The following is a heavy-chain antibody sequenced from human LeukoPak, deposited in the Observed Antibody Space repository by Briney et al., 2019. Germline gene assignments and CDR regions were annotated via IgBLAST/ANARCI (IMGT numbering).Heavy chain of an antibody. CDR3: ASSGCGGDCLNFDY. CDR1: GGTFSSYA. D-gene: IGHD2-21*02. Sequence: GASVKVSCKASGGTFSSYAISWVRQAPGQGLEWMGRIIPILGIANYAQKFQGRVTITADKSTSTAYMELSSLRSEDTAVYYCASSGCGGDCLNFDYGARGPLVTVPS. J-gene: IGHJ4*02. CDR2: IIPILGIA. V-gene: IGHV1-69*04.